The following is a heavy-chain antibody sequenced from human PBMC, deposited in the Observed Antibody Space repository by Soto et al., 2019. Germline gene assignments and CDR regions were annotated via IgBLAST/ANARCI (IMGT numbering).Heavy chain of an antibody. D-gene: IGHD3-16*01. V-gene: IGHV1-18*01. CDR3: ARDYDGEGAVPGH. CDR1: DYTFSNSG. J-gene: IGHJ4*02. CDR2: MSAYNGNT. Sequence: GASVKVSCKASDYTFSNSGVGWVRQAPVQGLEWMGWMSAYNGNTNYAQNFQGRVTMTTDTSTRTAYMELRSLTSDDTAVYYCARDYDGEGAVPGHWGQGTLVTVSS.